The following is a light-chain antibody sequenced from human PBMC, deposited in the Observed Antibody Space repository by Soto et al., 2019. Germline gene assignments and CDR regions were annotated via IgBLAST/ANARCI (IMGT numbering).Light chain of an antibody. Sequence: IQLTQSPSSLSASVGDRVTITCRASQGISSYLAWYQQKPGKAPKLLIYAASTLQSGVPSRFSGSGSGTDFTLTISSLQPEDFATYYCQHLNSYPLTCGGGTKVEIK. J-gene: IGKJ4*01. V-gene: IGKV1-9*01. CDR3: QHLNSYPLT. CDR2: AAS. CDR1: QGISSY.